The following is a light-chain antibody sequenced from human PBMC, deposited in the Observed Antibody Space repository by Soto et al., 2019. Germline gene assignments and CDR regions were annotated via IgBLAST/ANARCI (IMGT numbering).Light chain of an antibody. Sequence: DVVMTQSPLSLPVTLGQPASISCRSSQSLVYSDGNTSCNWFQRRPGQSPRRLIYKVSNRDSGVPDRFSGSGSGTDFTLRISRVEAEDVGIYYCMQGTHWPPTFGQGTRVEIK. CDR2: KVS. CDR3: MQGTHWPPT. CDR1: QSLVYSDGNTS. J-gene: IGKJ1*01. V-gene: IGKV2-30*01.